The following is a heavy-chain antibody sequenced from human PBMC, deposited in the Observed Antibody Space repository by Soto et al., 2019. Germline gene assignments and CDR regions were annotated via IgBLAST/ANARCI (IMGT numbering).Heavy chain of an antibody. CDR1: GGSFTSNNW. J-gene: IGHJ5*02. Sequence: PSETLSLTCAVSGGSFTSNNWWTWVRQPPGKGLEWIGNIYYSGSTNYNPSLKSRVTISVDTSKNQFSLKLSSVTAADTAVYYCAREVYAIVRAVNWFDPWGQGTLVTVSS. D-gene: IGHD2-8*01. V-gene: IGHV4-4*02. CDR3: AREVYAIVRAVNWFDP. CDR2: IYYSGST.